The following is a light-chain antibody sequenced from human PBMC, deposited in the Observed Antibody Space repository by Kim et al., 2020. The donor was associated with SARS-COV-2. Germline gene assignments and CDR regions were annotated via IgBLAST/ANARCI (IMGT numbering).Light chain of an antibody. J-gene: IGLJ2*01. CDR2: DVT. CDR3: CSFAGNAVI. Sequence: QSALTQPRSVSGSPGQSVTMSCTGTRSDVGAYNYVSWYQQHPGKAPKVVIYDVTNRPSGVPDRFSGSKSGNTASLTISGLQAEDEADYYCCSFAGNAVIFGGGTQRTVL. CDR1: RSDVGAYNY. V-gene: IGLV2-11*01.